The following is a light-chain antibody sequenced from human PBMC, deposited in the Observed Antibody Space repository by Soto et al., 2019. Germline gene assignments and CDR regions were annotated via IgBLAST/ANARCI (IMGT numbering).Light chain of an antibody. CDR1: QSVTSSY. V-gene: IGKV3-20*01. CDR3: QQYARSYT. J-gene: IGKJ2*01. Sequence: IMLTQSPGTLSLSPGERATLSCRASQSVTSSYLAWYQQKPGQAPRLLLYGASTRATGVPDRFSGSGSGTVFTLTISRLVPEDFAMYYCQQYARSYTFGQGTKLESK. CDR2: GAS.